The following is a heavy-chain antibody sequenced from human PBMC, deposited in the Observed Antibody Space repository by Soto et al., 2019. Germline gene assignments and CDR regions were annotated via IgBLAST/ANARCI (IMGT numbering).Heavy chain of an antibody. CDR2: ISSSSSYI. CDR1: GFTFSSYS. Sequence: EVQLVESGGCLVKPGGSLRLSCAASGFTFSSYSMNWVRQAPGKGLEWVSSISSSSSYIYYADSVKGRFTISRDNAKNSLYLQMNTLTAEGTAVYYCARGYPYYDSSGYDRWDAFDIGGKGTMVTVSS. D-gene: IGHD3-22*01. J-gene: IGHJ3*02. CDR3: ARGYPYYDSSGYDRWDAFDI. V-gene: IGHV3-21*01.